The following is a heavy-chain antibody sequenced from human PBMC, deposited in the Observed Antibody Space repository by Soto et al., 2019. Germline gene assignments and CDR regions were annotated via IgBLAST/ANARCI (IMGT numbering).Heavy chain of an antibody. CDR3: ARPYKQQQLGY. V-gene: IGHV4-59*01. CDR2: IYYSGST. Sequence: QVQLQESGPGLVKPSETLSLTCTVSGGSISGYYWTWIRQPPGKGLEWIGYIYYSGSTNYNPSLKSRVTISVDTSKNQFSLKLSSVTAADTAVYYCARPYKQQQLGYWGQGTLVTVSS. D-gene: IGHD6-13*01. J-gene: IGHJ4*02. CDR1: GGSISGYY.